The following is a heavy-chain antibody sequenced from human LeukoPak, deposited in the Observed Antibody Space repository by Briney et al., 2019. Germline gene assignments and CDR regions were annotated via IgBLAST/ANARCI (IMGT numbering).Heavy chain of an antibody. CDR3: AKETHVDTAMDY. D-gene: IGHD5-18*01. J-gene: IGHJ4*02. CDR2: ISGSGGST. Sequence: GGSLRLSCAASGFTFSWYSMSWVRQAPGKGLEWVSAISGSGGSTYYADSVKGRFTISRDNSKNTLYLQMNSLRAEDTAVYYCAKETHVDTAMDYWGQGTLVTVSS. V-gene: IGHV3-23*01. CDR1: GFTFSWYS.